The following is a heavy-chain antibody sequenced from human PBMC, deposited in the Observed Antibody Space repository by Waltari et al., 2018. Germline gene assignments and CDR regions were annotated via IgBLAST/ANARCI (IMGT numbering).Heavy chain of an antibody. CDR1: GFTFSRLA. Sequence: QVQLVESGGGVVQHGRSLRLSCAASGFTFSRLALHWVRQTPGKGLEWVAVISYDSKNKYYVASVKGRFTISRDNSKNTVDLLMNSLRPEDTAVYYCARDYCGRTSCNGMDVWGRGTTVTVS. CDR2: ISYDSKNK. J-gene: IGHJ6*02. D-gene: IGHD2-2*01. CDR3: ARDYCGRTSCNGMDV. V-gene: IGHV3-30*04.